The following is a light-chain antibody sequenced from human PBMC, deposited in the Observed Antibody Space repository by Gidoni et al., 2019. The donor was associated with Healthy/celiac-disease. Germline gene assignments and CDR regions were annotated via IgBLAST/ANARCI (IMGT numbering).Light chain of an antibody. J-gene: IGKJ2*01. Sequence: ESVLTQSPGTLSLSPGERATLSCRASQSVSSSYLAWYQQKPGQAPRLLIYGASSRATGIPDRFSGSGSGTDFTLTISRLEPEDFAVYYCQHYGSSHTFXXXTKLEIK. V-gene: IGKV3-20*01. CDR2: GAS. CDR1: QSVSSSY. CDR3: QHYGSSHT.